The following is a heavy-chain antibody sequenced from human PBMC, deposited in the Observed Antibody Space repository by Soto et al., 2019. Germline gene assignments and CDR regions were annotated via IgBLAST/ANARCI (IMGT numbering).Heavy chain of an antibody. CDR1: GGTFSSYT. D-gene: IGHD6-13*01. V-gene: IGHV1-69*02. J-gene: IGHJ6*02. CDR2: IIPILGIA. CDR3: ATTSGCSRSLDV. Sequence: QVQLVQSGAEVKKPGSSVKVSCKASGGTFSSYTIRWVRQAPGQGLEWMGRIIPILGIANYAQKFQGRVTITADKSTSTAYMELSSLRSEDTVVYYCATTSGCSRSLDVWGQGTTVTVSS.